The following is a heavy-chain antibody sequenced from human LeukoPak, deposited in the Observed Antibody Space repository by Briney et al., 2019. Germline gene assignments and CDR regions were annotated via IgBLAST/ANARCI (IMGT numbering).Heavy chain of an antibody. V-gene: IGHV3-43*02. CDR2: ISGDGGST. Sequence: PGGSLRLSCAASGFTFSNYAMSWVRHAPGKGLEWVSLISGDGGSTYYADSVKGRFTISRDNSKNSLYLQMNSLRTEDTALYYCAKDDDSSGYYYGFDYWGQGTLVTVSS. J-gene: IGHJ4*02. D-gene: IGHD3-22*01. CDR1: GFTFSNYA. CDR3: AKDDDSSGYYYGFDY.